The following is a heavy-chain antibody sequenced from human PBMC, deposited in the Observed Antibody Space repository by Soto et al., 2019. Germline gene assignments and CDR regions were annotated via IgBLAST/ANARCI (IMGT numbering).Heavy chain of an antibody. CDR1: GFTFSDYY. V-gene: IGHV3-11*01. CDR2: ITDSGNTI. J-gene: IGHJ4*02. D-gene: IGHD6-19*01. CDR3: ARDRYSTGWDPFDH. Sequence: QVQLVESGGDLVKPGGSLRLSCAASGFTFSDYYMSWIRQAPGKGLEWISYITDSGNTIYYADSVKGRFTISRDNAKNSLYLQMNSLRAEDTAVYYCARDRYSTGWDPFDHWGQGTLVTVSS.